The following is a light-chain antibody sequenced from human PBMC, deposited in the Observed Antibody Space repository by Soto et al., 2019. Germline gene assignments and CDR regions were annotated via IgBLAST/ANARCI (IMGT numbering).Light chain of an antibody. CDR2: AVR. CDR1: HSDVGRYNS. Sequence: HSVLTQPHSVSGSPGPAVTISCAGTHSDVGRYNSVSWYQQLPGKAPQLIISAVRQRPSGVPDRFSGSKSGTTASLTISGLQTDDEADYFCFSYTANDNWVFGGGTKVTVL. V-gene: IGLV2-11*01. CDR3: FSYTANDNWV. J-gene: IGLJ3*02.